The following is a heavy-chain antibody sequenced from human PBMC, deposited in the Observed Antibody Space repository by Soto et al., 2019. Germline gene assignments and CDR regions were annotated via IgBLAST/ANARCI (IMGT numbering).Heavy chain of an antibody. D-gene: IGHD3-10*01. CDR2: IYWGDDK. CDR3: AAHGSGTYYKPLSNWFDP. CDR1: GFSLSTSGVG. V-gene: IGHV2-5*02. Sequence: QITLQEAGPTLVKPTQTLTLTCTFSGFSLSTSGVGVGWIRQPPGKALEWLALIYWGDDKRYNPSLKNRLSISEDTAQKQVVLTMTNMDAEDTGPYYWAAHGSGTYYKPLSNWFDPCGPGTLVTVSS. J-gene: IGHJ5*02.